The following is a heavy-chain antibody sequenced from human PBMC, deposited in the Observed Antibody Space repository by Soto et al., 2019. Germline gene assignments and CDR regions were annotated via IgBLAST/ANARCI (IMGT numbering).Heavy chain of an antibody. CDR1: GYTFSSYD. J-gene: IGHJ4*02. V-gene: IGHV1-8*01. D-gene: IGHD3-10*01. Sequence: QVQLVQSGAEVKKPGASVKVSCKASGYTFSSYDINWVRQATGQGLEWMGWMNPSSGHAGYAQTFPGRVTMTRDTARSTAYMELSSVKSEDTAVYFCARGRGVTRVRCWGQGTLVTVSS. CDR3: ARGRGVTRVRC. CDR2: MNPSSGHA.